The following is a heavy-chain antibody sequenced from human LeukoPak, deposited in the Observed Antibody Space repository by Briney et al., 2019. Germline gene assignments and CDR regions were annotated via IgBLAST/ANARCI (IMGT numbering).Heavy chain of an antibody. CDR2: IIPIFGTA. J-gene: IGHJ4*02. CDR3: ARANGDYWHAFDI. V-gene: IGHV1-69*05. Sequence: SVKVSCKASGGTFSSYAISWVRQAPGQGLEWMGRIIPIFGTANYAQKFQGRVTITTDESTSTAYMELSSLRSEDTAVYYCARANGDYWHAFDIWGQGTLVTVSS. CDR1: GGTFSSYA. D-gene: IGHD4-17*01.